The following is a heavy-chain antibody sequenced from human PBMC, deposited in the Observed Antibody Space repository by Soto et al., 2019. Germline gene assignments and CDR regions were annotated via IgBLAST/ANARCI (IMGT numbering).Heavy chain of an antibody. Sequence: SETLSLTCTVSGGSISSYYWSWIRQPPGKGLEWIGYIYYSGSTNYNPSLKSRVTISVDTSKNQFSLKLSSVTAADTAVYYCAREVQAARRGFYYYYMDVWGKGTTVTVSS. D-gene: IGHD6-6*01. CDR3: AREVQAARRGFYYYYMDV. CDR1: GGSISSYY. V-gene: IGHV4-59*01. J-gene: IGHJ6*03. CDR2: IYYSGST.